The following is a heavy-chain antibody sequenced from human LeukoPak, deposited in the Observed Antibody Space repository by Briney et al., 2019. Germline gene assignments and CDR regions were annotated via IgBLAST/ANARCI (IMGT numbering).Heavy chain of an antibody. D-gene: IGHD5-18*01. CDR3: TRVLYSYGYAAFDI. V-gene: IGHV3-49*04. Sequence: GGSLRLSCTASGFTFGDSAMSWVRQAPGKGLEWVGFIRSKAYGGTTEYAASVKGRFTISRDDSKSIAYLQMNSLKTEDTAVYYCTRVLYSYGYAAFDIWGQGTMVTVSS. J-gene: IGHJ3*02. CDR2: IRSKAYGGTT. CDR1: GFTFGDSA.